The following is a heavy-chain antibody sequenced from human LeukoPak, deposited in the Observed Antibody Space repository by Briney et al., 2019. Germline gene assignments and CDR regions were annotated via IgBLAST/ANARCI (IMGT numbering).Heavy chain of an antibody. J-gene: IGHJ4*02. CDR3: ARLYFDFWSGYPDY. V-gene: IGHV4-39*02. D-gene: IGHD3-3*01. CDR2: ISYSGNT. Sequence: SETLSLTCAVSGGSISTHDNYWGWIRQPPGKGLEWIGSISYSGNTHYSPSFQSRVTMSVDTSRNNFSLKLSSVTAADTAVYYCARLYFDFWSGYPDYWGQGTLVTVSS. CDR1: GGSISTHDNY.